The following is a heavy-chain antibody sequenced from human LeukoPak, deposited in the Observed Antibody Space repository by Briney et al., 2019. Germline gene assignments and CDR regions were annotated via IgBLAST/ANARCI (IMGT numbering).Heavy chain of an antibody. D-gene: IGHD3-22*01. J-gene: IGHJ4*02. CDR2: IYYSECN. CDR1: GGSLSSSSYY. CDR3: ARHEGMIEVVIDY. Sequence: SETLSLTCTVSGGSLSSSSYYWGWIRQPPGKGLEGIGSIYYSECNYHNPFLKSRVHISVDTCKNQSSLKLSPVAAADTGVYYRARHEGMIEVVIDYWGQGTLVTVSS. V-gene: IGHV4-39*01.